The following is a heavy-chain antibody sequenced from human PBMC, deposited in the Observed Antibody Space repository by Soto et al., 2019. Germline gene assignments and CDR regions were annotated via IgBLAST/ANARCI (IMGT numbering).Heavy chain of an antibody. Sequence: PGESLKISCKGSGYTFTSYSIGWVRQMPGKGLELMGIIYTSDSDTRYSPSFQGQVTISVDRSISTAYLQWSSLKASDTAIYYCASAMKYSYGYLWGQGTLVTVSS. CDR3: ASAMKYSYGYL. J-gene: IGHJ4*02. CDR2: IYTSDSDT. V-gene: IGHV5-51*01. D-gene: IGHD5-18*01. CDR1: GYTFTSYS.